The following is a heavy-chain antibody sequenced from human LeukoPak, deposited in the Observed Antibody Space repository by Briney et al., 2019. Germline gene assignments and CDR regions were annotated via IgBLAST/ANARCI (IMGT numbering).Heavy chain of an antibody. V-gene: IGHV4-39*01. CDR1: GGSISSSSYY. J-gene: IGHJ4*02. CDR2: IYYRGSP. D-gene: IGHD3-3*01. Sequence: SEALSLTCTVPGGSISSSSYYWGWVRQPPGEGLEWIGSIYYRGSPYYNPSRKGRVTISVDTSKNQFSLKLSSVTAEDTAVYYCAYDFWSGSFDYWGQGTLVTVSS. CDR3: AYDFWSGSFDY.